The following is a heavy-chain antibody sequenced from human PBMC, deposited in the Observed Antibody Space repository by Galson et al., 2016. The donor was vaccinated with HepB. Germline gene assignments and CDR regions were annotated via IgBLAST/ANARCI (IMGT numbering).Heavy chain of an antibody. CDR1: GLYFDEHA. Sequence: SLRLSCAVSGLYFDEHAWNWVRQSPGKGLEWLAVISSEGVLRYYAESVKGRFTISRDNSNNTVNLQMNSLGPEDTAIYYCARAVALYITATVDLWGQGTTVTVSS. J-gene: IGHJ6*02. CDR3: ARAVALYITATVDL. V-gene: IGHV3-30*19. D-gene: IGHD3-16*01. CDR2: ISSEGVLR.